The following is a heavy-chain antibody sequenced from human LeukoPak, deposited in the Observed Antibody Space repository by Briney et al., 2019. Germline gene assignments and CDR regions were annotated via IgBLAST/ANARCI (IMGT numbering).Heavy chain of an antibody. J-gene: IGHJ5*02. CDR1: GFTFSNYW. V-gene: IGHV3-7*03. D-gene: IGHD2-15*01. Sequence: GGSLRLSCAASGFTFSNYWMSWVRQAPGKGLEWVANIKQDGSEKHRADSVKGRFAISRDNAKNSLYLQMNNLRAEDTAVYYCARDRYFSGAWGQGTLDTVSS. CDR3: ARDRYFSGA. CDR2: IKQDGSEK.